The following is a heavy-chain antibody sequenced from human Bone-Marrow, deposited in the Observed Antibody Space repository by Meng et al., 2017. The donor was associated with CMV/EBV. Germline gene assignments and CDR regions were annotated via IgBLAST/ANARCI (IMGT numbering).Heavy chain of an antibody. CDR1: GFTFSGSA. Sequence: GESLKISCAASGFTFSGSAMHWVRQASGKGLEWVGRIRSKANSYATAYAASVKGRFTISRDDSKNTLYLQMNSLKTEDTAVYYCTLQGEGEDYWGQGTLVTVSS. V-gene: IGHV3-73*01. CDR3: TLQGEGEDY. D-gene: IGHD3-16*01. J-gene: IGHJ4*02. CDR2: IRSKANSYAT.